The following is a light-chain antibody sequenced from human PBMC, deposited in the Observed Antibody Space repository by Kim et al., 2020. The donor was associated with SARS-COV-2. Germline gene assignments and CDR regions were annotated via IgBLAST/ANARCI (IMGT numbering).Light chain of an antibody. V-gene: IGLV3-21*04. J-gene: IGLJ2*01. CDR2: YAI. CDR1: TIGRKT. Sequence: APGKTAMITSRANTIGRKTVLPYQQKPGLTPVLVIYYAIDRPSATPERFSGSNSGNTATLTISRVEACDEADYYCQVSDSSSDHVVFGGGTQLTVL. CDR3: QVSDSSSDHVV.